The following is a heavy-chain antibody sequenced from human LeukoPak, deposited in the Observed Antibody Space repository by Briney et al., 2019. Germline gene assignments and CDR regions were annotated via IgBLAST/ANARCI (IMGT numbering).Heavy chain of an antibody. D-gene: IGHD6-13*01. CDR1: GFTFSTYE. J-gene: IGHJ4*02. CDR2: INSAGIST. CDR3: ARDIAAAVDY. V-gene: IGHV3-74*01. Sequence: GGSLRLSCAASGFTFSTYEMNWVRQAPGKGLVWVSRINSAGISTNYADSVKGRFTISRDNAKNILYLQMNSLRAEDTAIYYCARDIAAAVDYWGQGTLVTVSS.